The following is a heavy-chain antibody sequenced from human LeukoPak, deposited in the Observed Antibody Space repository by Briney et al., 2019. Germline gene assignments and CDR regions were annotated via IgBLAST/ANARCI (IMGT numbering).Heavy chain of an antibody. CDR2: ISSSSSTI. J-gene: IGHJ6*02. CDR1: GFTFSSYS. V-gene: IGHV3-48*01. D-gene: IGHD2-2*01. CDR3: ARPDIVVVPAAKFYYYDGMDV. Sequence: GGSLRLSCAASGFTFSSYSMNWVRQAPGKGLEWVSYISSSSSTIYYADSVKGRFTISRDNAKNSLYLQMDSLRAEDTAVYYCARPDIVVVPAAKFYYYDGMDVWGQGTTVTVSS.